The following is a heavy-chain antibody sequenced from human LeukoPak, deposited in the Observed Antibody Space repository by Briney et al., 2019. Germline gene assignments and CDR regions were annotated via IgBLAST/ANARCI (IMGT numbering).Heavy chain of an antibody. V-gene: IGHV4-4*07. Sequence: SETLSLTCTVSGGSISSYYWTWIRQPAGKGLEWIGRIYASGTSNYNPSLKSRVTISADKSKNQFSLRLSSVPAADTAVYYCARGLDGYGTFDYWGQGTLVTVSS. J-gene: IGHJ4*02. CDR1: GGSISSYY. CDR3: ARGLDGYGTFDY. CDR2: IYASGTS. D-gene: IGHD5-24*01.